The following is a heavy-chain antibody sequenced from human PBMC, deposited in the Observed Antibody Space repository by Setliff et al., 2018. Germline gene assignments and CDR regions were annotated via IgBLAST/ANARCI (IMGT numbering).Heavy chain of an antibody. CDR3: ARDNTILGATDH. CDR2: LHTSGST. Sequence: PSETLSLTCAVSGGSLNSGSYYWSWIRQSTERGLEWLGRLHTSGSTTYNPALNSRVTISVDTSTNQFSLRLTSLTAADTAVYFCARDNTILGATDHWGQGTLVIVSS. CDR1: GGSLNSGSYY. J-gene: IGHJ5*02. V-gene: IGHV4-61*02. D-gene: IGHD1-26*01.